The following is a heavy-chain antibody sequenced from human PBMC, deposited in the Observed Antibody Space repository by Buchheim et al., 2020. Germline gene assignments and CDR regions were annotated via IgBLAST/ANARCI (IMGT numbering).Heavy chain of an antibody. J-gene: IGHJ6*02. CDR2: IWYDGSNK. Sequence: QVQLVESGGGVVQPGRSLRLSCAASGFTFSSYGMHWVRQAPGKGLEWVAVIWYDGSNKYYAASVKGRLTISRDNAKNSLYPQMNSLRDEDTAVYYCARRDSSRGMDVWGQGTT. V-gene: IGHV3-33*01. D-gene: IGHD3-22*01. CDR3: ARRDSSRGMDV. CDR1: GFTFSSYG.